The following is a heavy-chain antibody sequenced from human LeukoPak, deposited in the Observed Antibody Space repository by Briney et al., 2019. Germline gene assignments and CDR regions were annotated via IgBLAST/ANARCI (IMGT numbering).Heavy chain of an antibody. CDR3: ARAGSTMMGAFDI. CDR2: IIPIFGTA. Sequence: ASVKVSCKASGYTFTNYGLSWVRQAPGQGLEWMGGIIPIFGTANYAQKFQGRVTITADESTSTAYMELSSLRSEDTAVYYCARAGSTMMGAFDIWGQGTMVTVSS. V-gene: IGHV1-69*13. J-gene: IGHJ3*02. D-gene: IGHD3-22*01. CDR1: GYTFTNYG.